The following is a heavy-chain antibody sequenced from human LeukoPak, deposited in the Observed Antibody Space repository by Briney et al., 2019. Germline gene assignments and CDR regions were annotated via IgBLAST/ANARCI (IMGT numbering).Heavy chain of an antibody. V-gene: IGHV4-34*01. CDR1: GGSFSGYY. D-gene: IGHD7-27*01. CDR2: INHSGST. Sequence: RASETLSLTCAVYGGSFSGYYWSWIRQPPGKGLEWIGEINHSGSTNYNPSLKSRVTISVDTSRNQFSLKLSSVTAADTAVYYCARLAWGRLDYWGQGTLVTVSS. CDR3: ARLAWGRLDY. J-gene: IGHJ4*02.